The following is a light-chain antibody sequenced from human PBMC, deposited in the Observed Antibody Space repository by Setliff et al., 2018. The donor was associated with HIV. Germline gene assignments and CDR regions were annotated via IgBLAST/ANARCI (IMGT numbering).Light chain of an antibody. CDR2: QNT. J-gene: IGLJ1*01. CDR3: RAYDISTSWV. Sequence: SYELTQPPSVSVSPGQTASIACSGDNLWNRYTSWYQQRPGQSPVLVIYQNTRRPSGIPGRFSGSKSGNTATLTISGTQAIDEADYYRRAYDISTSWVFGTGTKVTVL. V-gene: IGLV3-1*01. CDR1: NLWNRY.